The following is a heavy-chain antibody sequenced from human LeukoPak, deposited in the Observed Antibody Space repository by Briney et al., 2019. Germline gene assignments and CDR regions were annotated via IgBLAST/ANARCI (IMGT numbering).Heavy chain of an antibody. CDR3: AREGSGINGAHYFDY. D-gene: IGHD1-26*01. CDR2: IYHSGST. V-gene: IGHV4-30-2*01. J-gene: IGHJ4*02. CDR1: GGSISSGGYS. Sequence: SETLSLTCAVSGGSISSGGYSWSWIRQPPGKGLEWIGYIYHSGSTYYNPSLKSRVTISVDTSKNQFSLKLSSVTAADTAVYYCAREGSGINGAHYFDYWGQGTLVTVSS.